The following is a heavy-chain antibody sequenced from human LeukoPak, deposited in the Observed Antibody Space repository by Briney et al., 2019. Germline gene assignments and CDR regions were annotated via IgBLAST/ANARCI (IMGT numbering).Heavy chain of an antibody. CDR3: ASGFGYLFDY. J-gene: IGHJ4*02. CDR2: TRKKANSYTT. V-gene: IGHV3-72*01. Sequence: GRSLSLSCAAAGFSFTNHYMGWVRQAAGKWLEWVGCTRKKANSYTTEYAAAVTGRFTIPRADSKNSRSLQMNSLKTEDTAVYYCASGFGYLFDYWGQGTLVTVSS. D-gene: IGHD6-25*01. CDR1: GFSFTNHY.